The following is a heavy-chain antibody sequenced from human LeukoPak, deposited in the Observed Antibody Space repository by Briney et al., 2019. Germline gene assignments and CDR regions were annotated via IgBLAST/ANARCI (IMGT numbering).Heavy chain of an antibody. J-gene: IGHJ4*02. Sequence: SETLSRNCTVSGGSISSFYWSWIRQPPGKGLEWIGYIYYSGSTNYNPSLKSRVTISVDTSKNQFSLNLSSVTAADTAVYYCAGGKQWLAFDYWGQGTLVTVSS. CDR3: AGGKQWLAFDY. V-gene: IGHV4-59*08. D-gene: IGHD6-19*01. CDR1: GGSISSFY. CDR2: IYYSGST.